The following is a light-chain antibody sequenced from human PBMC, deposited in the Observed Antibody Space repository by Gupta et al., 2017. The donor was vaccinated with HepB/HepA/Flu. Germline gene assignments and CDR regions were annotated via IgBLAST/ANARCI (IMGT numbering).Light chain of an antibody. CDR2: WAS. V-gene: IGKV4-1*01. CDR1: QSILHSSNNMNY. CDR3: QQYYTSPYT. J-gene: IGKJ2*01. Sequence: DIVMTQSTDSLAVSLGERATINCKSSQSILHSSNNMNYLAWYQQKPGLPPKLLIYWASTRESGIPDRFTGGGSGTDFTLTISSLQAEDVAVYYCQQYYTSPYTFGQGTKLAIK.